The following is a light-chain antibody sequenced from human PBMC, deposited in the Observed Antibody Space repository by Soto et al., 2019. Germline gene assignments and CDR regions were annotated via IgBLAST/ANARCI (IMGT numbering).Light chain of an antibody. CDR2: KAS. CDR1: QTISSW. CDR3: QQYDSYSPLT. Sequence: DIQMTQSTSTLSGSVGDRFTSTFRFSQTISSWLAWYQQKPGKAPKLLIYKASGLESGVPSRFSGSGSGTDFTLTISSLQPDDFATYYCQQYDSYSPLTFGGGTKVDIK. V-gene: IGKV1-5*03. J-gene: IGKJ4*01.